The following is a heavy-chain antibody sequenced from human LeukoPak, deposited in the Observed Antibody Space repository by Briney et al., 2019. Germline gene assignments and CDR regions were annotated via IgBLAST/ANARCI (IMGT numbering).Heavy chain of an antibody. CDR3: ARDPRSSSHDAFDI. Sequence: GGSLRLSCAASGFTFSSYWMSWVRQAPGKGLEWVANIKKDGSEKYYVDSVKGRFTISRDNAKNSLYLQMHSLRAEDTAVYYCARDPRSSSHDAFDIWGQGTMVTVSS. CDR1: GFTFSSYW. J-gene: IGHJ3*02. D-gene: IGHD6-6*01. CDR2: IKKDGSEK. V-gene: IGHV3-7*01.